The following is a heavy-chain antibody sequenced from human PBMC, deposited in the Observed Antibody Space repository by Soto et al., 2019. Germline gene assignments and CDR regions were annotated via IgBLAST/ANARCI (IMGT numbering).Heavy chain of an antibody. CDR3: ARGRSIAARAGFDY. V-gene: IGHV1-3*01. CDR1: GYTFTRYT. J-gene: IGHJ4*02. D-gene: IGHD6-6*01. Sequence: ASVKVSCKASGYTFTRYTMNWVRQAPGQRLEWMGWINPDNGNTKSSQKFQDRVIITRDTSASTAYMDLSSLRSEDTAVYYCARGRSIAARAGFDYWGQGTLVTVSS. CDR2: INPDNGNT.